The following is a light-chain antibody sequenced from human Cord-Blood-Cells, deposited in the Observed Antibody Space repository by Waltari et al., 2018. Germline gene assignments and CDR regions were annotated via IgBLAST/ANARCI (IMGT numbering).Light chain of an antibody. CDR1: QSISSW. J-gene: IGKJ2*01. CDR3: QQYNSYNT. V-gene: IGKV1-5*01. Sequence: DIQMTQSPSTLSASVGDRVTITCRASQSISSWLAWYQQKPGKAPKLLIYDASSLESGVPSRFSGSGSGTEFTLTISSLQPDDFATYYCQQYNSYNTVGQGTKLEIK. CDR2: DAS.